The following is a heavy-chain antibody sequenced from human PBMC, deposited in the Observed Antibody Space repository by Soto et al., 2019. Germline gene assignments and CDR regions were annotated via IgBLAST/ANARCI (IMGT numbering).Heavy chain of an antibody. CDR1: GGSFSDYY. Sequence: PSETLSLTCAVYGGSFSDYYWTWIRQPPGKGLECIGEINHSGSTYYNPSLKSRVTISVDRSKNQFSLKLSSVTAADTAVYYCARGSSGYYDYWGQGTLVTVSS. CDR3: ARGSSGYYDY. CDR2: INHSGST. D-gene: IGHD3-22*01. V-gene: IGHV4-34*01. J-gene: IGHJ4*02.